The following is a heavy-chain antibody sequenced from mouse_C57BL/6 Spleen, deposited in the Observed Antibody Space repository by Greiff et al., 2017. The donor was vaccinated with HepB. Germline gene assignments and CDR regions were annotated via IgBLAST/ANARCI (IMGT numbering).Heavy chain of an antibody. CDR1: GYTFTSYW. D-gene: IGHD4-1*01. CDR2: IHPNSGST. J-gene: IGHJ3*01. Sequence: QVQLQQPGAELVKPGASVKLSCKASGYTFTSYWMHWVKQRPGQGLEWIGMIHPNSGSTNYNEKFKSKATLTVDKSSSTAYMQLSSLTSEDSAVYYCARGRDWDLSCFAYWGQGTLVTVSA. V-gene: IGHV1-64*01. CDR3: ARGRDWDLSCFAY.